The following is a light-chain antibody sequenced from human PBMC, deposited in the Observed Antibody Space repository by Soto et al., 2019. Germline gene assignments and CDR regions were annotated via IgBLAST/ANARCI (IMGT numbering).Light chain of an antibody. CDR2: DAS. V-gene: IGKV3-15*01. CDR1: QSVHSD. J-gene: IGKJ4*01. CDR3: QQFSSYPLT. Sequence: PGERATLSFRTSQSVHSDLAWYQQKPGQAPRLLIYDASTRATGIPARFSGGGSGTDFTLTISRLEPEDFAVYYCQQFSSYPLTFGGGTKVDIK.